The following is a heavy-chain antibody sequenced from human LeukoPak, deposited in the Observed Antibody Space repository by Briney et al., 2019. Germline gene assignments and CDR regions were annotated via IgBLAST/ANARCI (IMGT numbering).Heavy chain of an antibody. Sequence: PGRSLRLSCAASGFTFSSYGMHWVRQAPGKGLEWVAVISYDGSNKYYADSVKGRFTISRDKSKNTLYLQMNSLRAEDTAVYYCAKGLPDILTGYFNYWGQGTLVTVSS. V-gene: IGHV3-30*18. D-gene: IGHD3-9*01. CDR3: AKGLPDILTGYFNY. CDR1: GFTFSSYG. CDR2: ISYDGSNK. J-gene: IGHJ4*02.